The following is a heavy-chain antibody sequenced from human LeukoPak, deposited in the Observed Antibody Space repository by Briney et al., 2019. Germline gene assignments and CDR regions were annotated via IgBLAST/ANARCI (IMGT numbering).Heavy chain of an antibody. CDR1: GGTFSSYA. D-gene: IGHD6-13*01. Sequence: SVKLSCKASGGTFSSYAISWVRQAPGQGLEWMGGIIPIFGTANYAQKFQGRVTITADESTSTAYMELSSLRSEDTAVYYCARAPIAAAGTIFDYWGQGALVTVSS. CDR2: IIPIFGTA. J-gene: IGHJ4*02. CDR3: ARAPIAAAGTIFDY. V-gene: IGHV1-69*13.